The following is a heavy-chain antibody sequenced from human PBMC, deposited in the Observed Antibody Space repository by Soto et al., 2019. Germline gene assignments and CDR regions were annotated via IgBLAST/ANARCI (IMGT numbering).Heavy chain of an antibody. CDR3: ARELFVSGSNWFDP. Sequence: GASVKVSCKASGYTFTGYYMHWVRQAPGQGLEWMGCINPNSGGTNYAQKFQGRVTMTRDTSISTAYMELSRLRSDDTAVYYCARELFVSGSNWFDPWGQGTLVTVSS. V-gene: IGHV1-2*02. CDR1: GYTFTGYY. CDR2: INPNSGGT. D-gene: IGHD3-3*01. J-gene: IGHJ5*02.